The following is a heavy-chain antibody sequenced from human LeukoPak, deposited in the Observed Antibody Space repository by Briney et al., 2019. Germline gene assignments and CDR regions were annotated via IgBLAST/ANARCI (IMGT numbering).Heavy chain of an antibody. CDR1: GFTVSSNY. CDR3: ESHNYGKAYFDY. CDR2: IYSGGST. D-gene: IGHD3-10*01. Sequence: GGSLRLSCAASGFTVSSNYMSWVRQAPGKGLEWVSVIYSGGSTYYADSVKGRFTISRDNSKNTLHLQMNNLRAEDTAVYYCESHNYGKAYFDYWGQGSLVTVSS. J-gene: IGHJ4*02. V-gene: IGHV3-66*04.